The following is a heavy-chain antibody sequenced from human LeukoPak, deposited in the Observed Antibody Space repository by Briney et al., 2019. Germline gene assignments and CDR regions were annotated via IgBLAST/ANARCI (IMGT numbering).Heavy chain of an antibody. V-gene: IGHV4-61*01. CDR2: IYYSGST. Sequence: SETLSLTCTVSGGSISSSSYYWSWIRQPPGKGLEWIGYIYYSGSTNYNPSLKSRVTISVDTSKNQFSLKLSSVTAADTAVYYCASTEDVAVAGGAFDYWGQGTLVTVSS. J-gene: IGHJ4*02. CDR1: GGSISSSSYY. CDR3: ASTEDVAVAGGAFDY. D-gene: IGHD6-19*01.